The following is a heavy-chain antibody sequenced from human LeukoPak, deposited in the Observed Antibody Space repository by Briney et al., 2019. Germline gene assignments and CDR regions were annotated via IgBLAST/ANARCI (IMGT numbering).Heavy chain of an antibody. CDR1: GFTFSSYE. D-gene: IGHD1-26*01. Sequence: GGSLRLSCAASGFTFSSYEMNWVRQAPGKGLEWVSYISSSGSTIYYADSVKGRFTISRDNAKNSLYLQMNSLRAEDTAVYYCARVGGSYGFLSQKPRDFQHWGQVTLVTVSS. CDR3: ARVGGSYGFLSQKPRDFQH. J-gene: IGHJ1*01. CDR2: ISSSGSTI. V-gene: IGHV3-48*03.